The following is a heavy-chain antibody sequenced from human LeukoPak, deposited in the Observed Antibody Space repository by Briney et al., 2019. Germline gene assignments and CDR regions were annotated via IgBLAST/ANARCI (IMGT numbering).Heavy chain of an antibody. CDR1: GGSISSHY. V-gene: IGHV4-59*11. CDR2: IYYSGST. J-gene: IGHJ6*03. Sequence: SETLSLTCTVSGGSISSHYWSWIRQPPGKGLEWIGYIYYSGSTKYNPSIKSRVTISVDTSKNQFSLKLGSVPAADKAVYYCSKVFSRPNSRSWYYYSYYYYYFIDVWGKGTTVTVSS. CDR3: SKVFSRPNSRSWYYYSYYYYYFIDV. D-gene: IGHD6-13*01.